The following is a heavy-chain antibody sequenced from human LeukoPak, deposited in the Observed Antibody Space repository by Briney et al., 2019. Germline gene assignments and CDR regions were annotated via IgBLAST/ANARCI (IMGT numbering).Heavy chain of an antibody. V-gene: IGHV3-21*01. CDR3: ARKTDDCSSTSCPLDY. CDR2: ISSSSSYI. CDR1: GFTFSSYS. D-gene: IGHD2-2*01. Sequence: GGSLRLSCAASGFTFSSYSMNWVRRAPGKGLEWVSSISSSSSYIYYADSVMGRFTISRDNAKNSLYLQMNSLRAEDTAVYYCARKTDDCSSTSCPLDYWGQGTLVTVSS. J-gene: IGHJ4*02.